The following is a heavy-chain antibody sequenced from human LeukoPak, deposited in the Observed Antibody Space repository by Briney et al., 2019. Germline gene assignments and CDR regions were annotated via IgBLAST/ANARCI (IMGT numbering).Heavy chain of an antibody. CDR3: TRRVSATRWSDP. J-gene: IGHJ5*02. CDR2: IIGDGSTT. V-gene: IGHV3-74*01. Sequence: GGSLRLSCAASGFPFSDYWMHWVRQAPGKGLEWVSRIIGDGSTTIYADSVKGRFTISRDNAKNTMYLRMNSLRVEDTAVYYCTRRVSATRWSDPWGQGTLVTVSS. CDR1: GFPFSDYW. D-gene: IGHD2-15*01.